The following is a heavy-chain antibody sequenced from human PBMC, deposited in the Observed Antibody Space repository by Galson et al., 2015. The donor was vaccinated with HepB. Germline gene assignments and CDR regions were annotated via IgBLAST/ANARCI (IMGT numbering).Heavy chain of an antibody. J-gene: IGHJ4*02. CDR2: ITNSGTYN. D-gene: IGHD2-15*01. V-gene: IGHV3-11*06. CDR3: ASGGQLGFH. Sequence: SLRLSCAASGFTFRDYYMNWIRQAPGKGLEWLSYITNSGTYNKYADSVKGRFTVSRDNAQNSIYLQMNGLRVEDTAVYYCASGGQLGFHWSQGILVTVSS. CDR1: GFTFRDYY.